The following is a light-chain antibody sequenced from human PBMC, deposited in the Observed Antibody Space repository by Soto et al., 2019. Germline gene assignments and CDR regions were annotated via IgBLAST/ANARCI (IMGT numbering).Light chain of an antibody. J-gene: IGKJ3*01. CDR1: QGISSY. CDR2: AAS. Sequence: DIPMTQSPSSLSASGGDRATITCRASQGISSYIASYQRKPVKAAKLLLYAASTLQSGVPSRFSGSGCGTLFTITINILQPEYVATYSSQNYSSVPPFGPGTKVDIK. CDR3: QNYSSVPP. V-gene: IGKV1-27*01.